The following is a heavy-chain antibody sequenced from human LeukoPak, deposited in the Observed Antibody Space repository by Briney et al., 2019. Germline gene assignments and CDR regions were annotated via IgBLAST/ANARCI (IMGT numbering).Heavy chain of an antibody. CDR1: GFTFSSYA. CDR3: AKAQRNERFLEWLLDFDI. D-gene: IGHD3-3*01. CDR2: ISGSGGST. J-gene: IGHJ3*02. Sequence: PGGSLRLSCAASGFTFSSYAMSWVRQPPGKGLEWISAISGSGGSTYYPDSVNGRFTISRDNSKNTLYLQMNILRAEDTAVYYCAKAQRNERFLEWLLDFDIWGQGTMVTVSS. V-gene: IGHV3-23*01.